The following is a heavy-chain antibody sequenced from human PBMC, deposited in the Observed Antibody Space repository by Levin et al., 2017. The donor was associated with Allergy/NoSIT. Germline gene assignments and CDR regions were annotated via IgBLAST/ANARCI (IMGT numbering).Heavy chain of an antibody. CDR3: ARGLFDF. Sequence: GESLKISCSVSGFTFEIYGMNWVRQAPGKRLEWVSHISASGSPTYYADPVRGRFTISRDNAKQSSYLQMTSLRVEDTAVYYCARGLFDFWGQGALVTVSS. J-gene: IGHJ4*02. CDR2: ISASGSPT. V-gene: IGHV3-48*04. D-gene: IGHD5-12*01. CDR1: GFTFEIYG.